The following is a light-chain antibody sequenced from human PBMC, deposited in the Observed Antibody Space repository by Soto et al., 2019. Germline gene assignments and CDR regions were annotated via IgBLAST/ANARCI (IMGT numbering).Light chain of an antibody. J-gene: IGKJ3*01. CDR1: ESVRSR. CDR2: DAS. V-gene: IGKV3-11*01. CDR3: QQRTNWACT. Sequence: EIVLTQSPAILSLSPGERATLSCRASESVRSRLAWYQQKPGQPPRLLIFDASSRATDIPARFSGSGSGTDFTLTISSLEPEDFAVYYCQQRTNWACTFGPRTRVEIK.